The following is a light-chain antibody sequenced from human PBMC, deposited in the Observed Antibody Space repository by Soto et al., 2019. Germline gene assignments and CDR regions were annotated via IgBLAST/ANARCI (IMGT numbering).Light chain of an antibody. CDR1: QSVTSSY. CDR2: GAS. CDR3: QQYGTSPLT. J-gene: IGKJ3*01. Sequence: EIVLTQSPGTLSLSPGERATLSCRASQSVTSSYLAWYRQKPGQAPRLLIYGASSRATGIPDRFSGSESGTDFTLTISRLEPEDFAVYYCQQYGTSPLTFGPGTKVDIK. V-gene: IGKV3-20*01.